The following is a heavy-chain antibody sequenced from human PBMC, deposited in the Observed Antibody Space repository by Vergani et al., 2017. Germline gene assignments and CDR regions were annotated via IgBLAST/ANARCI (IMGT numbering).Heavy chain of an antibody. D-gene: IGHD6-13*01. CDR3: AKARQPSSSWFGLDYYYYGMDV. Sequence: EVQLLESGGGLVQPGGSLRLSCAASGFTFSSYAMSWVRQAPGKGLEWVSAISGSGGSTYYADSVKGRFTISRDNSKTTLYLQMNSLRAEDTAVYYCAKARQPSSSWFGLDYYYYGMDVWGQ. CDR1: GFTFSSYA. CDR2: ISGSGGST. J-gene: IGHJ6*02. V-gene: IGHV3-23*01.